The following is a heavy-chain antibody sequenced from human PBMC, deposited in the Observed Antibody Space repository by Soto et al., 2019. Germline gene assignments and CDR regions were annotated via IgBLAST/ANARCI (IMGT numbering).Heavy chain of an antibody. CDR3: ATALGCRSTSCTLDY. CDR1: GYTFTSYA. Sequence: GASVKVSCKASGYTFTSYAMHWVRQAPGQRLEWMGWINAGNGNTKYSQKFQGRVTITRDTSASTAYMELSSLSSQDTAVYYCATALGCRSTSCTLDYWGQGTRVTVSS. CDR2: INAGNGNT. V-gene: IGHV1-3*01. J-gene: IGHJ4*02. D-gene: IGHD2-2*01.